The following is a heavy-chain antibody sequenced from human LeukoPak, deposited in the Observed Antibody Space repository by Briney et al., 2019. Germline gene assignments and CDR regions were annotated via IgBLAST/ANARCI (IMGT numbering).Heavy chain of an antibody. V-gene: IGHV4-31*03. CDR3: ARGGDYGDHTAWFDP. CDR1: GGSISSGGYY. Sequence: SETLSLTCTVSGGSISSGGYYWSWIRQHPGKGLEWIGYIYYSGSTYYNPSLKSRVTISVDTSKNQFSLKLSSVTAAGTAVYYCARGGDYGDHTAWFDPWGQGTLVTVSS. CDR2: IYYSGST. D-gene: IGHD4-17*01. J-gene: IGHJ5*02.